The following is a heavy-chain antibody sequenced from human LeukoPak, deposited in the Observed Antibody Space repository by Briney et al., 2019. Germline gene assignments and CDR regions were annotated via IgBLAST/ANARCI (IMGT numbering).Heavy chain of an antibody. D-gene: IGHD4-11*01. CDR2: IYYSGST. CDR1: GGSISSYY. Sequence: SETLSLTCTVSGGSISSYYWSWIRQPPGKGLEWIGYIYYSGSTNYNPSLKSRVTISVDTSKNQFSLKLSSVTAADTAVYYCATHSPSTASFDYWGQGTLVTVSS. CDR3: ATHSPSTASFDY. V-gene: IGHV4-59*01. J-gene: IGHJ4*02.